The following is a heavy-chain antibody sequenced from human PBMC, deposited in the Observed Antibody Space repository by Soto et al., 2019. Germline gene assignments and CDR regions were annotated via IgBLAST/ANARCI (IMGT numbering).Heavy chain of an antibody. CDR3: ATGRSEIVPGAMDT. Sequence: QVQLQESGPGLVKPSQTLSLSCTVSGGSFSSYYCNWVRKSAGKGLELIGRIYPTGSTTYNPSLTSGSTMAVDTSKNQFSLRLTSMAAADTAEYYCATGRSEIVPGAMDTWGQGTLVTVSS. D-gene: IGHD2-2*01. CDR2: IYPTGST. J-gene: IGHJ5*02. V-gene: IGHV4-4*07. CDR1: GGSFSSYY.